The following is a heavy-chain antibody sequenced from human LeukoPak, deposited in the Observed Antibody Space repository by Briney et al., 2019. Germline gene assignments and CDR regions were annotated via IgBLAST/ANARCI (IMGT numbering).Heavy chain of an antibody. J-gene: IGHJ4*02. Sequence: PGGSLRLSCAASGFTFSSYSMNWVRQAPGKGLEWVSSISSSSSYIYYADSVKGRFTISRDNAKNSLYLQMNSLRAEDTAVYYCARGTPLFGGSYSYWGQGTLVTVSS. CDR3: ARGTPLFGGSYSY. D-gene: IGHD1-26*01. CDR2: ISSSSSYI. V-gene: IGHV3-21*01. CDR1: GFTFSSYS.